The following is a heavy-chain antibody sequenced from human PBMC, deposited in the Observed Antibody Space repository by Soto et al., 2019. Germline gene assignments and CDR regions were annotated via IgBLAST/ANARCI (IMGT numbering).Heavy chain of an antibody. Sequence: SETTYLTCTVSGASIVSSNLYWGWVRQPPGKGPEWIGSIYESGSTYFNPSLQSRVTMSVDTSKNQFSLHLTSVTAADTAMYYCARLGVWGSYRPQYFDHWGQGTLVTVSS. CDR3: ARLGVWGSYRPQYFDH. CDR2: IYESGST. V-gene: IGHV4-39*01. J-gene: IGHJ4*02. D-gene: IGHD3-16*02. CDR1: GASIVSSNLY.